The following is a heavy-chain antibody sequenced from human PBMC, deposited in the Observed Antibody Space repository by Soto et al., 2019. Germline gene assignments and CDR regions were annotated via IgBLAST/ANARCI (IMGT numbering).Heavy chain of an antibody. CDR1: GFTFRNVW. Sequence: EVLLVESGGGLAKPGESLRLSCEASGFTFRNVWMTWIRRAPGRGLEWVATIQKEADGGATDYGAPVAGRFTISRDDSQRILYLQMTSLKSEDTGLYDCTTGENWGRGTLVTVAS. J-gene: IGHJ4*02. CDR3: TTGEN. D-gene: IGHD3-16*01. CDR2: IQKEADGGAT. V-gene: IGHV3-15*01.